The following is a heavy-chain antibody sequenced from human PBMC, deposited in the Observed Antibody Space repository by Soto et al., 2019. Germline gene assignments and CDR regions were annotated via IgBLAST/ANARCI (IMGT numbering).Heavy chain of an antibody. D-gene: IGHD5-18*01. CDR2: ISHSGST. J-gene: IGHJ4*02. CDR1: GGSISSAAYY. CDR3: AREYTYGSNFFDC. V-gene: IGHV4-31*03. Sequence: QVQLQESGPGLVKPSQTLSLSCTVSGGSISSAAYYWSWIRQHPGKGLEWIGYISHSGSTYYTPSLRRRVIISADTSKNRFSLNLTSVTAADTAVYYCAREYTYGSNFFDCWGQGALVTVSS.